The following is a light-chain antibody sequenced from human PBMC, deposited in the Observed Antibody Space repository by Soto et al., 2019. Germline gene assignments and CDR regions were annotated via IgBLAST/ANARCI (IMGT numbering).Light chain of an antibody. CDR2: AAS. J-gene: IGKJ1*01. CDR3: QQYHTDWT. Sequence: DIQMTQSPSSLSSSVLERFTITCRASQSISSYLNWYQQKPGKAPKLLIFAASTLVRGVPSRFSGRGSGTEFTLTISSLQADDYATFYCQQYHTDWTFGQGTKVDIK. CDR1: QSISSY. V-gene: IGKV1-39*01.